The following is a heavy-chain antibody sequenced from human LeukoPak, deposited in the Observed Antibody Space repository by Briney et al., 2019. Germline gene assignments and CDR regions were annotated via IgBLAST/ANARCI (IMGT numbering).Heavy chain of an antibody. CDR1: GGSFSGYY. D-gene: IGHD3-10*01. Sequence: SETLSLTCAVYGGSFSGYYWSWIRQPPGKGLEWIGEINHSGSTNYNPSLKSRVTISVDTSKNQFSLKLSSVTAADTAVYYCARHTRKQDRLTYYYGSGRAVGKKYNWFDPWGQGTLVAVSS. CDR3: ARHTRKQDRLTYYYGSGRAVGKKYNWFDP. CDR2: INHSGST. J-gene: IGHJ5*02. V-gene: IGHV4-34*01.